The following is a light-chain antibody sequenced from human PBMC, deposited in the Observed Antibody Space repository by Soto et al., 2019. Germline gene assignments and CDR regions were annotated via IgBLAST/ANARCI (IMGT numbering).Light chain of an antibody. J-gene: IGLJ2*01. CDR1: SSDVGGYNY. Sequence: QSALTQPASVSGAPGQSITISCTGTSSDVGGYNYVSWYQQHPGKAPKLMIYDVSNRPSGVSNRFSGSKSGNTASLTISGLQAEDEPDYYCSSYTSSILFGGGTKLTVL. V-gene: IGLV2-14*01. CDR3: SSYTSSIL. CDR2: DVS.